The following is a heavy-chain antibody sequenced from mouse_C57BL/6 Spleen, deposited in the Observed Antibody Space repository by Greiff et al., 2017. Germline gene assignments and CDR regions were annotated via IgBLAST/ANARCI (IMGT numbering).Heavy chain of an antibody. D-gene: IGHD1-1*01. CDR1: GYTFTEYT. CDR2: FYPGSGSI. V-gene: IGHV1-62-2*01. J-gene: IGHJ2*01. Sequence: QVQLKESGAELVKPGASVKLSCKASGYTFTEYTIHWVKQRSGQGLEWIGWFYPGSGSIKYNEKFKDKATLTADKSSSTVYMELSRLTSEDSAVYFCARHEDRPKLRGYFDYWGQGTTLTVSS. CDR3: ARHEDRPKLRGYFDY.